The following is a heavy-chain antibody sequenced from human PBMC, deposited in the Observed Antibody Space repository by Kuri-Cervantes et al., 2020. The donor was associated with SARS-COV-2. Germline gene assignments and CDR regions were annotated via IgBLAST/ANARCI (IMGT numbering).Heavy chain of an antibody. CDR2: ISYDGSNK. D-gene: IGHD1-1*01. CDR3: AREKLAGYYYYMDV. J-gene: IGHJ6*03. CDR1: GFTFSSYA. V-gene: IGHV3-30-3*01. Sequence: GGSLRLSCAASGFTFSSYAMHWVRQAPGKGLEWVAVISYDGSNKYYADSVKGRFTISRDNSKNTLYLQMNSLRAEDTAVYYCAREKLAGYYYYMDVWGKGTTVTVSS.